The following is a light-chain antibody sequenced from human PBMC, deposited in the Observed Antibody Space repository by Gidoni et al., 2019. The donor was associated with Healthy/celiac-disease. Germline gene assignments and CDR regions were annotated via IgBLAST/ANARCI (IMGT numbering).Light chain of an antibody. J-gene: IGKJ4*01. Sequence: DIQMTQSPSSLSASVGDRVTITCLASQSISSYLNWYQQKQGKAPKLLIYAASSLQSGVPSRFSGSGSGTDFTLTISSLQQEDFATYYCQQSYSTPPNTFGGGTKVEIK. V-gene: IGKV1-39*01. CDR1: QSISSY. CDR3: QQSYSTPPNT. CDR2: AAS.